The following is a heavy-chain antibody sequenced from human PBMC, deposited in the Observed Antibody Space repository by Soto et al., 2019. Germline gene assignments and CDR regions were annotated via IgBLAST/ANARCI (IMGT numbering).Heavy chain of an antibody. CDR1: GFSISSGYF. CDR2: IYHSGTT. CDR3: ARDSSGYYWFDP. Sequence: PSETLSLTCAFSGFSISSGYFCGWIRQPPGKGPEWLGSIYHSGTTYYNPSVKGRVTISVDTSKNQFSLKMSSVTAADTAVYYCARDSSGYYWFDPWGQGTLVTVSS. V-gene: IGHV4-38-2*02. J-gene: IGHJ5*02. D-gene: IGHD3-22*01.